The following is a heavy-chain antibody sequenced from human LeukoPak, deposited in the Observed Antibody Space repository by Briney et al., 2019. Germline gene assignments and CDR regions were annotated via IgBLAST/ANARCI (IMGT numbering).Heavy chain of an antibody. CDR2: IYHSGST. J-gene: IGHJ5*02. V-gene: IGHV4-4*02. CDR3: ARGDGYIRFDP. D-gene: IGHD5-24*01. Sequence: SETLSLTRAVSGGSISSSNWWSWVRQPPGKGLEWIGEIYHSGSTNYNPSLKSRVTMSVDTSKNQFSLKLSSVTAADTAVYYCARGDGYIRFDPWGQGTLVTVSS. CDR1: GGSISSSNW.